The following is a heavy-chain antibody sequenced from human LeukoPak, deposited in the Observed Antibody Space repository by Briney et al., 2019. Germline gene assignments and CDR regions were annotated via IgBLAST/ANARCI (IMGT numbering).Heavy chain of an antibody. CDR1: GFTFSAYW. J-gene: IGHJ4*02. CDR2: IYDDGSSR. D-gene: IGHD2-15*01. V-gene: IGHV3-74*01. Sequence: GGSLRLSCAASGFTFSAYWMHWVRQAPGKGLVWVSRIYDDGSSRSYADPVKGRFTISRDNAKNTLYLQMNSLRAEDTALYFCSRSRDSGAFYFDSWGQGALVTVSS. CDR3: SRSRDSGAFYFDS.